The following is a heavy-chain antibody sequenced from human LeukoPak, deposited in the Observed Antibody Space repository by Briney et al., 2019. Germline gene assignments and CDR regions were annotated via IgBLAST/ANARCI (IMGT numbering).Heavy chain of an antibody. V-gene: IGHV4-59*01. CDR2: IYYSGST. D-gene: IGHD1-20*01. CDR1: GGSISRYY. Sequence: SETLSLTCTVSGGSISRYYWSWVRQPPGKGLEYIGNIYYSGSTNYNPSLKSRVTISLDTSRSQFSLKLTSVTAADTAVYYCARELYNWNGRRQAIDIWGQGTMVTVSS. CDR3: ARELYNWNGRRQAIDI. J-gene: IGHJ3*02.